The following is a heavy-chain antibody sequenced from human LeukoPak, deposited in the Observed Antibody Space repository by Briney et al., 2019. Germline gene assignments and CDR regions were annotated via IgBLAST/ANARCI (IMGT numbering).Heavy chain of an antibody. CDR3: ARGGAMVREVYFPFDY. CDR2: INPNSGGT. D-gene: IGHD3-10*01. CDR1: GYTFTGYY. V-gene: IGHV1-2*02. J-gene: IGHJ4*02. Sequence: ASVKVSCKASGYTFTGYYMHWVRQAPGQGLEWMGWINPNSGGTNYAQKFQGRVTMTRDTSISTAYMELSSLRSEDTAVYYCARGGAMVREVYFPFDYWGQGTLVTVSS.